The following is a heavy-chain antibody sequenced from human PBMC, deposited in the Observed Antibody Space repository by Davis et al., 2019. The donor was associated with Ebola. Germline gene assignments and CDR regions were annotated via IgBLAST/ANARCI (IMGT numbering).Heavy chain of an antibody. Sequence: GESLKISCAASGFDFSDYSMTWVRQAPGKGLQWLSYISSGGVTTYYADSVTGRFSTSRDNAKNSLFLQMSSLRDEDTAVYYCARVNLWSRGWGMDVWGKGTTVTVSS. CDR3: ARVNLWSRGWGMDV. CDR2: ISSGGVTT. J-gene: IGHJ6*03. D-gene: IGHD2-21*01. V-gene: IGHV3-48*02. CDR1: GFDFSDYS.